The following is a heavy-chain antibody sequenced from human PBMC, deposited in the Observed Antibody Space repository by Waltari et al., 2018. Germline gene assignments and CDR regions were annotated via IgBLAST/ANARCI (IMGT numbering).Heavy chain of an antibody. J-gene: IGHJ4*02. CDR2: IKEDGTEE. CDR3: ARVSKGIHFDY. Sequence: EVQLVESGGGLVQPGGSLRLSCTASGFTFGNYWMGWVRQAPGKGLQWVAYIKEDGTEESYLDSLKGRFTISRDDAKNSLHLQMNSLRVEDTAIYYCARVSKGIHFDYWGQGTLVTVSS. CDR1: GFTFGNYW. V-gene: IGHV3-7*04.